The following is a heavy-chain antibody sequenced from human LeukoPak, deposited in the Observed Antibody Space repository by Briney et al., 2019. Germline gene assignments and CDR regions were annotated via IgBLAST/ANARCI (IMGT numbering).Heavy chain of an antibody. D-gene: IGHD5-18*01. Sequence: GSLRLSCAASGFTFSSYEMNWVRQAPGKGLEWIGEINHSGSTNYNPSLKSRVTISVDTSKNQFSLKLSSVTAADTAVYYCARNKIRGYSYGYVDYWGQGTLVTVSS. J-gene: IGHJ4*02. V-gene: IGHV4-34*01. CDR2: INHSGST. CDR3: ARNKIRGYSYGYVDY. CDR1: GFTFSSYE.